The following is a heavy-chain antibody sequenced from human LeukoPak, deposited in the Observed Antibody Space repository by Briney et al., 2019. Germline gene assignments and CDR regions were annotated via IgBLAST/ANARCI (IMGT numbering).Heavy chain of an antibody. CDR2: IGTAGDT. CDR3: ARDYYGSRGPLGY. CDR1: GFTFSSYD. J-gene: IGHJ4*02. V-gene: IGHV3-13*01. D-gene: IGHD3-10*01. Sequence: GGSLRLSCAASGFTFSSYDMYWVRQATGKGLEWVSAIGTAGDTYYPGSVKGRFTISRENAKNSLYLQMNSLRAGDTAVYYCARDYYGSRGPLGYWGQGTLVTVSS.